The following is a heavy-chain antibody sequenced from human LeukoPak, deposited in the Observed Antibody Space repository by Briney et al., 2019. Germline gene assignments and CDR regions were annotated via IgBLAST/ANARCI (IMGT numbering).Heavy chain of an antibody. D-gene: IGHD3-3*01. CDR3: ARDYTIFGVADAFDI. V-gene: IGHV3-21*01. Sequence: PGGSLRLSCAASGFTFDDYGMSWVRQAPGKGLEWVSSISSSSSYIYYADSVKGRFTISRDNAKNSLYLQMNSLRAEDTAVYYCARDYTIFGVADAFDIWGQGTMVTVSS. CDR2: ISSSSSYI. J-gene: IGHJ3*02. CDR1: GFTFDDYG.